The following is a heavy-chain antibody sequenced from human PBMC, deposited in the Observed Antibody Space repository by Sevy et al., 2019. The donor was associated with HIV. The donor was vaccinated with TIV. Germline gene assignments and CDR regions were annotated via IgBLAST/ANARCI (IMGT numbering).Heavy chain of an antibody. CDR3: AKDGVSRNKLWDWFDP. Sequence: GGSLRLSCATSGFTFNIYAMSWVRQAPGKGLEWVSTIGGGVTYYADSVKGRFTISRDDSKSAVYLQMNSLRADDTAVYYCAKDGVSRNKLWDWFDPWGQGTLVTVSS. CDR1: GFTFNIYA. CDR2: IGGGVT. V-gene: IGHV3-23*01. D-gene: IGHD2-21*01. J-gene: IGHJ5*02.